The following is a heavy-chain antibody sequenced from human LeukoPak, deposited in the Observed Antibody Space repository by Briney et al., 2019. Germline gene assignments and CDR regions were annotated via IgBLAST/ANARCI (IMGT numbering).Heavy chain of an antibody. CDR1: GGSISSSSYY. D-gene: IGHD5-24*01. V-gene: IGHV4-39*07. CDR2: IYYSGST. Sequence: SETLSLTCTVSGGSISSSSYYWGWIRQPPGKGLEWIGSIYYSGSTYYNPSLKSRVTISVDTSKNQFSLKLSSVTAADTAVYYCARSTGGIEMATIGQYFDYWGQGTLVTVSS. CDR3: ARSTGGIEMATIGQYFDY. J-gene: IGHJ4*02.